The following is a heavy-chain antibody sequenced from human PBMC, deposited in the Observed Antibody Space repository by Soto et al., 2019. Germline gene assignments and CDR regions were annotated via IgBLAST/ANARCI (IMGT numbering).Heavy chain of an antibody. CDR3: ARAETGYSSGWLDY. D-gene: IGHD6-19*01. Sequence: ASVKVSCNASGYTFTSYYMHWVRQAPGQGLEWMGIINPSGGCTSYAKEFQGRVTMTRDTSTSTVYMELSSLRSEDTAVYYCARAETGYSSGWLDYWGQGTLVTVSS. V-gene: IGHV1-46*01. CDR1: GYTFTSYY. CDR2: INPSGGCT. J-gene: IGHJ4*02.